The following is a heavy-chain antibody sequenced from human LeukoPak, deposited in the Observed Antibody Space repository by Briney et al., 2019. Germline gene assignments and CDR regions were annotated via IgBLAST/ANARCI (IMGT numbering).Heavy chain of an antibody. Sequence: GALRLSCAASGFTFSSYAMHWVRQAPGKGLEWVAVISYDGSNKYYADSVKGRFTISRDNSKNTLYLQMNSLRAEDTAVYYCASEKGLTTGIFDYWGQGTLVTVPS. J-gene: IGHJ4*02. CDR3: ASEKGLTTGIFDY. CDR1: GFTFSSYA. D-gene: IGHD4-17*01. CDR2: ISYDGSNK. V-gene: IGHV3-30-3*01.